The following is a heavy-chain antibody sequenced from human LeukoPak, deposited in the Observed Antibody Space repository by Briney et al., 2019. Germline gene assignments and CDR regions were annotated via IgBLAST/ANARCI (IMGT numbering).Heavy chain of an antibody. J-gene: IGHJ4*02. V-gene: IGHV4-30-4*08. Sequence: SETLSLTCTVSGGSISSGDYYWSWVRQPPGTGLEWIGYIYYSGSTYYNPSLKSRVTISVDTSKNQFSLKLSSVTAADTAVYYCARVDIVVVPAARGIFDYWGQGTLVTVSS. D-gene: IGHD2-2*01. CDR1: GGSISSGDYY. CDR2: IYYSGST. CDR3: ARVDIVVVPAARGIFDY.